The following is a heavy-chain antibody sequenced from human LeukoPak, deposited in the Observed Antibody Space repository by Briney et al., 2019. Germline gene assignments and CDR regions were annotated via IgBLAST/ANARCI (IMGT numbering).Heavy chain of an antibody. Sequence: SETLSLTCSVSGASISSGSYYWSWIRQPAGKGLEWIGRIYTSGSTNYNPSLKSRVTISVDTSKNQFSLKLSSVTAADTAVYYCARLDRTYGEFDYWGQGTLVTVSS. D-gene: IGHD4-17*01. V-gene: IGHV4-61*02. CDR2: IYTSGST. J-gene: IGHJ4*02. CDR1: GASISSGSYY. CDR3: ARLDRTYGEFDY.